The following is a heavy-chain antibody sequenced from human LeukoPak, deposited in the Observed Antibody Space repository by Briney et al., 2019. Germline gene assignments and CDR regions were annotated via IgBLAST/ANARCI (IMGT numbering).Heavy chain of an antibody. Sequence: GGSLRLSCAASGFTFSSYAMHWVRQAPGKGLEYVSAISSNGGSTYYANSVKGRSNISRDNSKNTLYLQMGSLRAEDMAVYYCARDQGCSSTSCYTFDYWGQGTLVTVSS. J-gene: IGHJ4*02. V-gene: IGHV3-64*01. CDR2: ISSNGGST. D-gene: IGHD2-2*02. CDR3: ARDQGCSSTSCYTFDY. CDR1: GFTFSSYA.